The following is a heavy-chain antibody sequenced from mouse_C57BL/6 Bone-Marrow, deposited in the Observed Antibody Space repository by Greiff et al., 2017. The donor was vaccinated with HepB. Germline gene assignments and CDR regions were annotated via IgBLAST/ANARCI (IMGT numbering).Heavy chain of an antibody. J-gene: IGHJ4*01. Sequence: QVQLKESGAELVRPGASVKLSCKASGYTFTDYYINWVKQRPGQGLEWIARIYPGSGNTYYNEKFKGKATLTAEKSSSTAYMQLSSLTSEDSAVYLCARSGLAQATPMDYWGQGTSVTVSS. CDR3: ARSGLAQATPMDY. V-gene: IGHV1-76*01. CDR1: GYTFTDYY. CDR2: IYPGSGNT. D-gene: IGHD3-2*02.